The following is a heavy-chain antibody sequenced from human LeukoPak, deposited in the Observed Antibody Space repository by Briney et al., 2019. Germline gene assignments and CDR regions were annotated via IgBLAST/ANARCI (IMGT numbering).Heavy chain of an antibody. D-gene: IGHD6-19*01. CDR2: TYYKSKWYN. CDR3: ARGHEYSSGWYYFDY. V-gene: IGHV6-1*01. CDR1: GDSVSRNSAA. Sequence: SQTLSLTCAISGDSVSRNSAAWNWIRQSPSRGLEWLGRTYYKSKWYNDYAVSVKSRITIDPDTSKNQFSLQLNSVTPEDTAVYYCARGHEYSSGWYYFDYWGQGTLVTVSS. J-gene: IGHJ4*02.